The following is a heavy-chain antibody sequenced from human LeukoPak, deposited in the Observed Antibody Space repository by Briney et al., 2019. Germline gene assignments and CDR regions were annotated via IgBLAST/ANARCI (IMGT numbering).Heavy chain of an antibody. V-gene: IGHV4-31*03. CDR1: GDSISSTSHY. CDR3: ARGADRFWSGYSNLDY. Sequence: KPSETLSLTCTVSGDSISSTSHYWDWIRQHPGKGLEWIGYIYYSGSTYYNPSLKSRVTISVDTSKNQFSLKLSSVTAADTAVYYCARGADRFWSGYSNLDYWGQGTLVTVSS. D-gene: IGHD3-3*01. J-gene: IGHJ4*02. CDR2: IYYSGST.